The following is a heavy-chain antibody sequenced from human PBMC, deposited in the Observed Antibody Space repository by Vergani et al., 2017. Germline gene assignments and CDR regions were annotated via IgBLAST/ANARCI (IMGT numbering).Heavy chain of an antibody. D-gene: IGHD4-17*01. V-gene: IGHV3-23*04. Sequence: EVQLVESAGGWEQPGGSLRLPCAASGFTFSSYAMRWVRPAPRKGLEWVSAISGSGGSTYYADSVKGRFTISRENSKNTLYLQINSLRAEDTAVYYCAKAPVYYYMDVWGKGTTVTVSS. J-gene: IGHJ6*03. CDR1: GFTFSSYA. CDR3: AKAPVYYYMDV. CDR2: ISGSGGST.